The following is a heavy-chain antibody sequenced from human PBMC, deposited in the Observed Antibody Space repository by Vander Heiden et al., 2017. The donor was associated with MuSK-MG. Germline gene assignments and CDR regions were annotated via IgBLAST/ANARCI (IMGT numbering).Heavy chain of an antibody. Sequence: EVQLLESGGGLVQPGGSLSLSCAASGFTFSSYAMSWVRQAPGKGLEWVSAISGSGGSTYYADSVKCRFTISRDNSKNTLYLQMNSLRPDDTAVYYCAKVIVGVKGWDAFDIWCQGTMVAVSS. J-gene: IGHJ3*02. CDR2: ISGSGGST. V-gene: IGHV3-23*01. CDR3: AKVIVGVKGWDAFDI. D-gene: IGHD1-26*01. CDR1: GFTFSSYA.